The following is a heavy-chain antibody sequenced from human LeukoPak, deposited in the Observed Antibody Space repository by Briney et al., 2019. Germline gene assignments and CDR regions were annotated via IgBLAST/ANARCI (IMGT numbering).Heavy chain of an antibody. CDR2: ISAYNGNT. Sequence: ASVKVSCKASGYTFTSYGIGWVRQAPGQGLEWMGWISAYNGNTNYAQKLQGRVTMTTDTSTSTAYMELRSLRSDDTAVYYCARDRGSGWQGSFDYWGQGTLVTVSS. CDR1: GYTFTSYG. J-gene: IGHJ4*02. CDR3: ARDRGSGWQGSFDY. V-gene: IGHV1-18*01. D-gene: IGHD6-19*01.